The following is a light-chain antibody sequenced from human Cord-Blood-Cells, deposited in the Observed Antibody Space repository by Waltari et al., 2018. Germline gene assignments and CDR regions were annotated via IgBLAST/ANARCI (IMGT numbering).Light chain of an antibody. CDR1: SSDVGGYNY. J-gene: IGLJ2*01. V-gene: IGLV2-11*01. Sequence: QSALTQPRSVSGSPGQSVTISCTGTSSDVGGYNYVSWYQQHPGKAPKLMIYDVSKRPSGVPDRFSGSKSVNTASLTISELQAEDEADYYCCSYAGSYPVVFVGGTKLTVL. CDR2: DVS. CDR3: CSYAGSYPVV.